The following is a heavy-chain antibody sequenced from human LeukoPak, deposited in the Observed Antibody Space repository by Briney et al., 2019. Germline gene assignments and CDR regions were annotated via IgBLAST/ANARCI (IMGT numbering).Heavy chain of an antibody. D-gene: IGHD6-19*01. CDR1: GFTVSSNY. CDR2: IYSGGST. J-gene: IGHJ3*02. Sequence: GGSLRLSCAASGFTVSSNYMSWVRQAPGKGLEWVSVIYSGGSTYYADSVKGRFTISRDNSKNTLYLQMNSLRAEDTAVYYCASYSSGWDAFDIWGQGTTVTVSS. V-gene: IGHV3-53*01. CDR3: ASYSSGWDAFDI.